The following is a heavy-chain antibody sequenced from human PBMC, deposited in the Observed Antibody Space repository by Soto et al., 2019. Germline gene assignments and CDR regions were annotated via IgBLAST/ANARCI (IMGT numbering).Heavy chain of an antibody. CDR3: ARDTSRRSTPDY. D-gene: IGHD4-17*01. V-gene: IGHV3-11*05. Sequence: QVQVVESGGGLVKPGGSVRLSCVAAGFDFSDYYMTWFRQAPGKAPEWVSSISSTSAYTKYADSVKGRFTISRDNAKNSVYLQKDSLRGEDTAVCYCARDTSRRSTPDYWGQGTLGSVSS. J-gene: IGHJ4*02. CDR1: GFDFSDYY. CDR2: ISSTSAYT.